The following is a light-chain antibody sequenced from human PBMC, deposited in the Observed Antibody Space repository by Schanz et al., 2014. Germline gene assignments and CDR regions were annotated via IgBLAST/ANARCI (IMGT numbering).Light chain of an antibody. J-gene: IGKJ4*01. CDR3: QQYSSTPFA. CDR2: DAS. Sequence: DIQMTQSPSTLSASVGDRVTITCRASQTINRRLAWYQQKPGKAPKLLIYDASSLESGVPSSFSGSGSGTEFTLTISSLQAEDVAVYYCQQYSSTPFAFGGGTRVEIK. CDR1: QTINRR. V-gene: IGKV1-5*01.